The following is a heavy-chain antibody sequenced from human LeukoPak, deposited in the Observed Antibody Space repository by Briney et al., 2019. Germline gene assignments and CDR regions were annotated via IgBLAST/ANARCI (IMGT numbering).Heavy chain of an antibody. D-gene: IGHD3-22*01. J-gene: IGHJ3*02. V-gene: IGHV1-18*01. CDR3: ARDQKVTMIVVVSPTLDHRNDAFDI. Sequence: GASVKVSCKASGYTFTSYGISWVRQAPGQGLEWMGWISAYNGNTNYAQKLQGRVTMTTDTSTSTAYMELRSLRSDDTAVYYCARDQKVTMIVVVSPTLDHRNDAFDIWGQGTMVTVSS. CDR2: ISAYNGNT. CDR1: GYTFTSYG.